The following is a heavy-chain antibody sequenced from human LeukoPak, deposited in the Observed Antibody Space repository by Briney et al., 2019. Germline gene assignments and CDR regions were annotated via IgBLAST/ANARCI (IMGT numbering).Heavy chain of an antibody. CDR2: IYYSGST. V-gene: IGHV4-39*01. J-gene: IGHJ4*02. CDR1: GGSISSSIYY. CDR3: AKRVDTSGRYYFFDY. Sequence: SETLSLTCTVSGGSISSSIYYWGWIRQPSGKGLEYIGSIYYSGSTYYNPSLKSRVTISIDTSKNQFSLKLSSVTAADTAVYYCAKRVDTSGRYYFFDYWGQGTLVTVSS. D-gene: IGHD6-19*01.